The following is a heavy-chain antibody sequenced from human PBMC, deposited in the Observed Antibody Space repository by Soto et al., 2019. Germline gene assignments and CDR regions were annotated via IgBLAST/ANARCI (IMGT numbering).Heavy chain of an antibody. CDR2: MYNSGST. Sequence: QVQLQESGPGLVKPSQTLSLTCTVSGDSISSGGYRWSWIRQHPGEGLEWIGFMYNSGSTSYNPTLNSRATISVDTSTNQFSLHLRSVTGADTAVYYCARGGDTTKVDFWGQGTLVTVSS. V-gene: IGHV4-31*03. CDR3: ARGGDTTKVDF. D-gene: IGHD3-16*01. J-gene: IGHJ4*02. CDR1: GDSISSGGYR.